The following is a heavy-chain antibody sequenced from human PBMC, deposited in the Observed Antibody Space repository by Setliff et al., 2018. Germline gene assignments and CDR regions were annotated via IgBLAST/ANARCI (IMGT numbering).Heavy chain of an antibody. Sequence: ASVKVSCKASGYTFTGYYMHWVRQAPGQGLEWMGWINPNSGGTNYAQKFQGRVTMTRDTSISTAYMDLSRLRSDDTAVYYCARTPNGGGAAAVARRAVYYYYMYVWGKGTTVTVSS. CDR3: ARTPNGGGAAAVARRAVYYYYMYV. CDR2: INPNSGGT. D-gene: IGHD6-13*01. CDR1: GYTFTGYY. J-gene: IGHJ6*03. V-gene: IGHV1-2*02.